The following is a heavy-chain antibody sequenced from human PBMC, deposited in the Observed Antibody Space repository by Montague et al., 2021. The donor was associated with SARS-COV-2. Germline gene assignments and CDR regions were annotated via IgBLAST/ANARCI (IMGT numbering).Heavy chain of an antibody. CDR2: MYYSGST. J-gene: IGHJ4*02. Sequence: SETLSLTCTVSGGSISSSTYYWGWIRQPPGKGLEWIGSMYYSGSTYYNPSLKSRVTISVDTSKKQFSLKLSSVTAADTAVYYCARQPRNYYDSGFYWAFGDYWGQGTLVTVSS. CDR1: GGSISSSTYY. CDR3: ARQPRNYYDSGFYWAFGDY. D-gene: IGHD3-10*01. V-gene: IGHV4-39*01.